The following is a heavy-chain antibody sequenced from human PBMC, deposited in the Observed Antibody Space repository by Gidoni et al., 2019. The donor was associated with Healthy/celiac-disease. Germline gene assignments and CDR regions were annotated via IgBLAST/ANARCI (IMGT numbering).Heavy chain of an antibody. V-gene: IGHV3-15*01. J-gene: IGHJ6*03. CDR2: IKSKTDGGTT. D-gene: IGHD6-13*01. Sequence: EVQLVESGGGLVQPGGSLRLSCAASGFPFSNSWMSWVRQAPGKGLEWVGRIKSKTDGGTTDYAAPVKGRFTISRDDSKNTLYLQMNSLKTEDTAVYYCTTDRRYSSSWLYYYYYYMDVWGKGTTVTVSS. CDR3: TTDRRYSSSWLYYYYYYMDV. CDR1: GFPFSNSW.